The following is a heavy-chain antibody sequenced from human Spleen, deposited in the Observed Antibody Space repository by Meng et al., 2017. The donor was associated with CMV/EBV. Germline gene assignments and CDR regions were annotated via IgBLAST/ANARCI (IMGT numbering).Heavy chain of an antibody. D-gene: IGHD2-2*01. J-gene: IGHJ6*02. CDR1: GGSFSGYY. CDR3: ARVLGYCSSTSCYYYYYYGMDV. CDR2: INHSGST. V-gene: IGHV4-34*01. Sequence: GSLRLSCAVYGGSFSGYYWSWIRQPPGKGLEWIGEINHSGSTNYNPSLKSRVTISVDTSKNQFSLKLSSVTAPDTAVYYCARVLGYCSSTSCYYYYYYGMDVWGQGTTVTVSS.